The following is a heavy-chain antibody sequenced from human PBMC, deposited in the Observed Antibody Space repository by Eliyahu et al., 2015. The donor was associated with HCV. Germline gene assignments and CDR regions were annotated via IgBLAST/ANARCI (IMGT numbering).Heavy chain of an antibody. Sequence: GGSFSGYYWSWIRQPPGKGLEGIGEINHSGSTNYNPSLKSRVTISVDTSKNQFSLKLSSVTAADTAVYYCASPYSSGWYYRQPILAFDIWGQGTMVTVSS. V-gene: IGHV4-34*01. J-gene: IGHJ3*02. CDR3: ASPYSSGWYYRQPILAFDI. D-gene: IGHD6-19*01. CDR1: GGSFSGYY. CDR2: INHSGST.